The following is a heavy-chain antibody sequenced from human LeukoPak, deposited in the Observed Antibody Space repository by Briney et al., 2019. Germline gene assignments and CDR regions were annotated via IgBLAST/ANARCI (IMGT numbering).Heavy chain of an antibody. J-gene: IGHJ5*02. CDR2: INHSGST. CDR1: GGSVSDYY. Sequence: PSETLSLTCTISGGSVSDYYWSWIRQPPGKGLEWIGEINHSGSTNYNPSLKSRVTISVDTSKNQFSLKVSSVTAADTAVYYCARAGIAAAGNRWFDPWGQGTLVTVSS. D-gene: IGHD6-13*01. V-gene: IGHV4-34*01. CDR3: ARAGIAAAGNRWFDP.